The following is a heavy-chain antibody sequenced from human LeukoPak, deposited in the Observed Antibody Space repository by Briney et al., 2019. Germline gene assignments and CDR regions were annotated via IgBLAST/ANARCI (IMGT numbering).Heavy chain of an antibody. CDR3: ARQRTPFDP. V-gene: IGHV4-38-2*01. J-gene: IGHJ5*02. D-gene: IGHD4-23*01. CDR2: IYHSGST. Sequence: PSETLSLTCAVSGYSISSGYYWGWIRQPPGKGLEWIGSIYHSGSTYYNPSLKSRVTISVDTSKNQFSLKLSSVTAADTAVYYCARQRTPFDPWGQGTLVTVSS. CDR1: GYSISSGYY.